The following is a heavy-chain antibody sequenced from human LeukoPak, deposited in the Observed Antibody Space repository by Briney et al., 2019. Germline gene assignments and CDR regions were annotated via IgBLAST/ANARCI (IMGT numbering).Heavy chain of an antibody. CDR1: GGSISSYY. J-gene: IGHJ3*02. D-gene: IGHD3-22*01. CDR2: IYYSGST. Sequence: SETLSLTCTVSGGSISSYYWSWIRQPPGKGLEWIGYIYYSGSTNYNPSLKSRVTISVDTSKNQFSLKLSSVTAADTAVYYCAGYSSGYYGEGPAFDIWGQGTMVTVSS. V-gene: IGHV4-59*01. CDR3: AGYSSGYYGEGPAFDI.